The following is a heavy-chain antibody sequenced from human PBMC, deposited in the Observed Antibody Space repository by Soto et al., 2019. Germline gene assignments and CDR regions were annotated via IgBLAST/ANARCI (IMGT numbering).Heavy chain of an antibody. J-gene: IGHJ6*02. Sequence: SETLSLTCAVYGGSFSGYYWSWIRQPPGKGLEWIGEINHSGSTNYNPSLKSRVTISVDTSKNQFSLKLSSVTAADTAVYYCARGKGTVTTHYYYGMDVWGQGTTVTVSS. CDR1: GGSFSGYY. D-gene: IGHD4-4*01. CDR2: INHSGST. CDR3: ARGKGTVTTHYYYGMDV. V-gene: IGHV4-34*01.